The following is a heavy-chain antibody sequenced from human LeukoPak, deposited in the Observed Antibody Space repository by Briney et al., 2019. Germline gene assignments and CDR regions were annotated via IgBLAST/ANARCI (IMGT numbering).Heavy chain of an antibody. D-gene: IGHD3-10*01. CDR2: INHSGSN. CDR3: ADGDRGDY. V-gene: IGHV4-34*01. J-gene: IGHJ4*02. Sequence: PSGALSLTFPCYGWALSGYHWSWLRQPPGKGLEWIGEINHSGSNNYNPSLKSRVTISVDTSKNQFSLKLSSVTAADTAVYYCADGDRGDYWGQGTLVTVSS. CDR1: GWALSGYH.